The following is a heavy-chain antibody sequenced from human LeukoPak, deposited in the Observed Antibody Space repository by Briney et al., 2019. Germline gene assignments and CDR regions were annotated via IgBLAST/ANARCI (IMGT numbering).Heavy chain of an antibody. J-gene: IGHJ3*02. CDR2: IIPILGIA. V-gene: IGHV1-69*04. CDR1: GGTFSSYA. CDR3: ARGELTGPTQDAFDI. Sequence: GSSVKVSCKASGGTFSSYAISWVRQAPGQGLEWMGRIIPILGIANYAQKFQGRVTITADKSTSTAYMELSSLRSEDTAVYYCARGELTGPTQDAFDIWGQGTMVTVSS. D-gene: IGHD3-9*01.